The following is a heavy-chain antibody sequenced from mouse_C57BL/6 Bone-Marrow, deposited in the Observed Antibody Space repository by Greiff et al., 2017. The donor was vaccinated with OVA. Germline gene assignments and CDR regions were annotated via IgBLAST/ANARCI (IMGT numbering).Heavy chain of an antibody. CDR1: GFSLTSYG. V-gene: IGHV2-2*01. CDR3: AGKGTTVVPYYALDY. CDR2: IWSGGST. D-gene: IGHD1-1*01. J-gene: IGHJ4*01. Sequence: VQLQESGPGLVQPSQSLSITCTVSGFSLTSYGVHWVRQSPGKGLEWLGVIWSGGSTAYNAAFITRLSISKDNSKSQVFFKMTRLQADDTAIYYCAGKGTTVVPYYALDYWGQGTSVTVSS.